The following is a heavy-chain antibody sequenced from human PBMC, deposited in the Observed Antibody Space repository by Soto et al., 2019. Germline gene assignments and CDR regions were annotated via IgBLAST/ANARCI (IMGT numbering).Heavy chain of an antibody. J-gene: IGHJ3*02. V-gene: IGHV4-31*03. CDR2: IYYSGNT. CDR1: GGSIISGGYY. D-gene: IGHD3-3*02. Sequence: QVQLQESGPGLVKPSQTLSLTCTVSGGSIISGGYYWSWIRQHPGKGLEWIGYIYYSGNTYHNPSLESRVTISVDTSKNQFSLKLSSVTAADTAVYYCARAPIRDEAFDIWGQGTMVTVSS. CDR3: ARAPIRDEAFDI.